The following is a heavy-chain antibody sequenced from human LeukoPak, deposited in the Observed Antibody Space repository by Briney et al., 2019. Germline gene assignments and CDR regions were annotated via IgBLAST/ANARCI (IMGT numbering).Heavy chain of an antibody. CDR1: GFTFSNAW. D-gene: IGHD6-13*01. V-gene: IGHV3-15*01. CDR3: TTDEIAAGIAAAVNWFDP. Sequence: PGGSLRLSCAASGFTFSNAWMSWVRQARGKGLEWVGRIKSKTDGGTTDYAAPVKGRFTISRDDSKNTLYLQMNSLKTEDTAVYYCTTDEIAAGIAAAVNWFDPWGQGTLVTVSS. J-gene: IGHJ5*02. CDR2: IKSKTDGGTT.